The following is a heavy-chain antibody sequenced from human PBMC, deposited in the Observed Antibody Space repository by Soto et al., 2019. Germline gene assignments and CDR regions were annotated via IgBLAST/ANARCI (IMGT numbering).Heavy chain of an antibody. V-gene: IGHV4-59*01. Sequence: PSETLSLTCTVSGGSISSYYWSWIRQPPGQGLEWIGYIYYSGTTNYNPSLKSRVTISVDTSRNHFSLKLRSVTAADTAVYYCARHPGYYDILTGYTTYYFDYWGQGILVTVSS. CDR2: IYYSGTT. D-gene: IGHD3-9*01. CDR3: ARHPGYYDILTGYTTYYFDY. J-gene: IGHJ4*02. CDR1: GGSISSYY.